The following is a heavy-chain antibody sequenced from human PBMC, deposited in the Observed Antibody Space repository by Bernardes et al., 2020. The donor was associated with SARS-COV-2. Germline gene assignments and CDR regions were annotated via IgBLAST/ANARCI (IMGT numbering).Heavy chain of an antibody. J-gene: IGHJ3*02. D-gene: IGHD4-4*01. V-gene: IGHV3-48*03. CDR1: GFTFRSYE. CDR3: ARGRDSNPGDDAFDI. CDR2: ISSSSNTI. Sequence: GGSLRLSRAASGFTFRSYEMNWVRQAPGKGLEWVSYISSSSNTITYADSVKGRFTISRDNAKNSLYLQLNSLRAEDTAVYYCARGRDSNPGDDAFDIWGQGTMVTVSS.